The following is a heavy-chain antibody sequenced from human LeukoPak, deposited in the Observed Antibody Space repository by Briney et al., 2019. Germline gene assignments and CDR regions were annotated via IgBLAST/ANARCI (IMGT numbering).Heavy chain of an antibody. CDR1: GFTFSSYA. V-gene: IGHV3-23*01. D-gene: IGHD6-13*01. J-gene: IGHJ4*02. Sequence: PGGSLRLSCAASGFTFSSYAMNWVRRAPGKGLEWVSAIRGSGDTSYYADSVKGRFTISRDNSKNTLYLQLNSLSAEDTAAYYCAKGVGSSWLRSLGFDSWGQGTLVTVSS. CDR2: IRGSGDTS. CDR3: AKGVGSSWLRSLGFDS.